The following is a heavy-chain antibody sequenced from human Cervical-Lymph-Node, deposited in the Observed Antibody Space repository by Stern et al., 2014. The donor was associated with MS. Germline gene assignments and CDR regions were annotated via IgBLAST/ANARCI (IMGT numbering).Heavy chain of an antibody. CDR1: GYTFTNYY. CDR2: INPNGSVT. J-gene: IGHJ4*02. D-gene: IGHD3-16*01. V-gene: IGHV1-46*01. CDR3: TRAVGGVGRE. Sequence: VQLEESGPEVKKPGASVMVSCKTSGYTFTNYYIHWVRQAPGQGLEWMGIINPNGSVTASAQKFQGRLTMTKDTSTTTVYMRLITLTSEDTAMYCCTRAVGGVGREWGQGTLVFVSS.